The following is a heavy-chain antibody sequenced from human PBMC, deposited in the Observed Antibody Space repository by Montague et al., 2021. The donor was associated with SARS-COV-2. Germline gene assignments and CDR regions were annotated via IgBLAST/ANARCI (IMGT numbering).Heavy chain of an antibody. V-gene: IGHV4-39*01. Sequence: SETLSLTCTVSGDSISSLHYYWGWIRQSPGKGLEWIGNVFYRGSTXYNPSLRSRVTISVDTSKNQFSLRLRSVTAADTAIYYCARRAGVVGDARFDCWGQGILVPVSS. CDR3: ARRAGVVGDARFDC. J-gene: IGHJ4*01. D-gene: IGHD1-26*01. CDR1: GDSISSLHYY. CDR2: VFYRGST.